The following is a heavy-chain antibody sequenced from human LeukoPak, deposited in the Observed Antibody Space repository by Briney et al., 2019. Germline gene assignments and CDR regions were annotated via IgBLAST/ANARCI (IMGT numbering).Heavy chain of an antibody. D-gene: IGHD3-3*01. CDR1: GFTFGDYA. Sequence: PGGSLRLSCTASGFTFGDYAMSWVRQAPGKGLEWVSYISSSGSTIYYADSVKGRFTISRDNAKNSLYLQMNSLRAEDTAVYYCARDELWSGSAVGYWGQGTLVTVSS. CDR2: ISSSGSTI. J-gene: IGHJ4*02. V-gene: IGHV3-48*03. CDR3: ARDELWSGSAVGY.